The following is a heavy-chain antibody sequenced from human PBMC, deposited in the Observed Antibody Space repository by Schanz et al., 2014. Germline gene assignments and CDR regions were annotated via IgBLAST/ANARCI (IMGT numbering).Heavy chain of an antibody. D-gene: IGHD6-13*01. CDR1: GFTISSYS. CDR2: ISASGGST. CDR3: AREQIMAAAGLVDY. Sequence: AQLMESGGGVVQPGRSLRLSCAASGFTISSYSMNWVRQAPGKGLEWVSTISASGGSTYYADSVKGRFTISRDNAKNSLYLQMNSLRAEDTAVFYCAREQIMAAAGLVDYWGHGTLVTVSS. J-gene: IGHJ4*01. V-gene: IGHV3-21*04.